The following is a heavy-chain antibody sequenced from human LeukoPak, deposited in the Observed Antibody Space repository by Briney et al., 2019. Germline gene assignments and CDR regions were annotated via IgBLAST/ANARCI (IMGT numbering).Heavy chain of an antibody. CDR3: ARDQPGMAY. CDR1: GFTFSSYW. CDR2: IKQDGSEK. V-gene: IGHV3-7*03. J-gene: IGHJ4*02. D-gene: IGHD5-18*01. Sequence: GGSLRLSCAASGFTFSSYWMTWVRQAPGKGLEWVANIKQDGSEKYYVDSVKGRFTISRDNAKNSLYLQMNSLRGEDTAVYYRARDQPGMAYWGQGTLVTVSS.